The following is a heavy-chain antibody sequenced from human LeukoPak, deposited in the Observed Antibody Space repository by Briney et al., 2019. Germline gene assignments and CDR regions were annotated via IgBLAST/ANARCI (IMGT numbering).Heavy chain of an antibody. Sequence: SETLSLTCAVYGGSFSGYYWSWTRQPPGKGLEWIGEINHSGSTNYNPSLKSRVTISVDTSKNQFSLKLSSVTAADTAVYYCARLSAPALHYYDSSGYPPGWDYWGQGTLVTVSS. J-gene: IGHJ4*02. CDR1: GGSFSGYY. V-gene: IGHV4-34*01. D-gene: IGHD3-22*01. CDR2: INHSGST. CDR3: ARLSAPALHYYDSSGYPPGWDY.